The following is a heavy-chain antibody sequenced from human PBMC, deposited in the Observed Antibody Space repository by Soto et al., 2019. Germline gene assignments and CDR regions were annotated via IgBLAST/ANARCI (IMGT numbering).Heavy chain of an antibody. D-gene: IGHD2-21*02. CDR1: LTELS. CDR3: ATCGDGGDCYSSYYFDY. V-gene: IGHV1-24*01. J-gene: IGHJ4*02. Sequence: LTELSMXWVRQAPGKGLEWMGGFDPEDGETIYAQKFQGRVTMTEDTSTDTAYMELSSLRSEDTAVYYCATCGDGGDCYSSYYFDYWGQGTLVTVSS. CDR2: FDPEDGET.